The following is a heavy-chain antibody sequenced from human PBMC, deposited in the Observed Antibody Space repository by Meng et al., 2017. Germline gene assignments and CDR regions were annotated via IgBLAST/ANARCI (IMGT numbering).Heavy chain of an antibody. D-gene: IGHD1-26*01. CDR3: ARDRRGGATTGNFQH. CDR1: GFTFSSYA. Sequence: QVRVVESGGGVVQPGRSLGLSCAASGFTFSSYAMHWVRQAPGKGLEWVAVISYDGSNKYYADSVKGRFTISRDNSKNTLYLQMNSLRAEDTAVYYCARDRRGGATTGNFQHWGQGTLVTVSS. CDR2: ISYDGSNK. V-gene: IGHV3-30*04. J-gene: IGHJ1*01.